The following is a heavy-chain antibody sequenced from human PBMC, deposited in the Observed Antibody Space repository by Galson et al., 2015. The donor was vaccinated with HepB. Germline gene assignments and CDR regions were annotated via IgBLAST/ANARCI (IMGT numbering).Heavy chain of an antibody. D-gene: IGHD6-13*01. J-gene: IGHJ4*02. CDR2: IYSGGST. CDR1: GFTVSSNY. V-gene: IGHV3-53*05. Sequence: SLRLSCAVSGFTVSSNYMSWVRQAPGKGLEWVSVIYSGGSTDYADAVRGRFTISRDNSKNTLYLQMNSLRAEGTAVYYCAITNLLRIAAADDFDYWGQGTLVTVSS. CDR3: AITNLLRIAAADDFDY.